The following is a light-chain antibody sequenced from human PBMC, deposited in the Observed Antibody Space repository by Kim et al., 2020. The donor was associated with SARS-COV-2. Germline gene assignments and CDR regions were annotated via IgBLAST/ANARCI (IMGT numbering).Light chain of an antibody. V-gene: IGLV7-46*01. CDR1: TGAVTYGGHC. CDR2: DTS. CDR3: LLSYDGVRV. Sequence: GGTVTLTCGSSTGAVTYGGHCPFWFQQKPGQVPRSLIYDTSNKQSWTPARFSGFLFGGKAALTLSNAQPEDEADYYCLLSYDGVRVFGGGTQLTVL. J-gene: IGLJ3*02.